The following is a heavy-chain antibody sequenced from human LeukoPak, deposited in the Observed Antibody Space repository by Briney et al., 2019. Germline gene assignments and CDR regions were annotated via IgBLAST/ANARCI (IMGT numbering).Heavy chain of an antibody. CDR1: GYTFTGYY. CDR3: ARDGLAAVVSYYFDY. CDR2: INPNSGGT. D-gene: IGHD6-13*01. J-gene: IGHJ4*02. V-gene: IGHV1-2*02. Sequence: ASVKVSCKASGYTFTGYYMHWVRQAPGQGLEWMGWINPNSGGTNYAQKFQGRVTMTRDTSISTAYMELSRLRSDDTAVYYCARDGLAAVVSYYFDYWGQGTLVPVSS.